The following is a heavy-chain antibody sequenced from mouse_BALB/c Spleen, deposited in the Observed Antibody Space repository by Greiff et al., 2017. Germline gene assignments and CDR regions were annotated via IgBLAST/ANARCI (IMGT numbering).Heavy chain of an antibody. CDR1: GYSITSGYS. J-gene: IGHJ2*01. CDR2: IHYSGST. CDR3: ARRGMIRDYFDY. V-gene: IGHV3-1*02. D-gene: IGHD2-4*01. Sequence: DVKLQESGPDLVKPSQSLSLTCTVTGYSITSGYSWHWIRQFPGNKLEWMGYIHYSGSTNYNPSLKSRISITRDTSKNQFCLQLNSVTTEDTATYYCARRGMIRDYFDYWGQGTTLTVSS.